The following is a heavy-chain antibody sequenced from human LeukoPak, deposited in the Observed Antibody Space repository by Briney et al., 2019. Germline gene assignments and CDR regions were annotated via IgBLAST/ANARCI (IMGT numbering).Heavy chain of an antibody. Sequence: GGSLRLSCAASGFTFSSYNINWVRQAPGKGLEWVSYISSSSSNIYYADSVKGRFTISRDNSRNTLYLQMTSLRAEDTAVYYCARGNSGHCTGATCYALDYWGQGTLVTVSS. D-gene: IGHD2-2*01. CDR1: GFTFSSYN. J-gene: IGHJ4*02. CDR2: ISSSSSNI. V-gene: IGHV3-48*01. CDR3: ARGNSGHCTGATCYALDY.